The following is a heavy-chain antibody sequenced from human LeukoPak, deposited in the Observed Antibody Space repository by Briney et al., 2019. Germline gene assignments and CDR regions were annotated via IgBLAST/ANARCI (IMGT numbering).Heavy chain of an antibody. J-gene: IGHJ3*02. D-gene: IGHD3-16*01. V-gene: IGHV3-64*01. CDR1: GFTFRNYA. CDR2: ISNNGGSG. Sequence: RGSLRLSCAVSGFTFRNYAMHWVRQAPGKGLEYVSTISNNGGSGYYANSVQGRFAISRDNSKNTLYLQMGSLTTEDMAVYYCVRGALDYVRGAFDIWGQGTRVTVSS. CDR3: VRGALDYVRGAFDI.